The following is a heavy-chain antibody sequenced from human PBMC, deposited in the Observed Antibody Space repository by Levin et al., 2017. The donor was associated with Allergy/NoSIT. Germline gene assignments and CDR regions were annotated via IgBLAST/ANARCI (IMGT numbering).Heavy chain of an antibody. J-gene: IGHJ6*03. Sequence: SETLSLTCTVSGGSISSGGHYWSWIRQHPGKGLEWIGYIYYSGSTYYNPSLKSRVTISVDTSKNQFSLKLSSVTAADTAVYYCAVSPSGVLNYYYYMDVWGKGTTVTVSS. D-gene: IGHD6-6*01. CDR1: GGSISSGGHY. CDR3: AVSPSGVLNYYYYMDV. V-gene: IGHV4-31*03. CDR2: IYYSGST.